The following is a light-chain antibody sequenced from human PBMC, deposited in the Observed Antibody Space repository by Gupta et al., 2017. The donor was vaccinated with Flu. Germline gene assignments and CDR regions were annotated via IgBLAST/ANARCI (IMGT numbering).Light chain of an antibody. Sequence: QSALTQPASVSASPGHSITISCTGTSSDVGGYNYVSWYQQHPGKAPKLMIFDVSNRPSGVSNRFSGSKSANTASLTISGLKAEDEADYYCSSYTSDSRRVFGTGTKVTVL. V-gene: IGLV2-14*01. CDR1: SSDVGGYNY. CDR2: DVS. CDR3: SSYTSDSRRV. J-gene: IGLJ1*01.